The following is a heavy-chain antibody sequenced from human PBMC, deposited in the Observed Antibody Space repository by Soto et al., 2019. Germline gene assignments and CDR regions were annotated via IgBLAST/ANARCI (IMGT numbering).Heavy chain of an antibody. Sequence: ASVKVSCKTSGYAFPHYVINWVRQAPGHGLEWMGFSTHTGNTNYAQNFQGRVVLTTDTSTSTAYMEVTSLRSDDTAVYYCARSGEHPLDYWGQGTPVPSPQ. CDR1: GYAFPHYV. J-gene: IGHJ4*02. V-gene: IGHV1-18*01. CDR3: ARSGEHPLDY. CDR2: STHTGNT. D-gene: IGHD1-26*01.